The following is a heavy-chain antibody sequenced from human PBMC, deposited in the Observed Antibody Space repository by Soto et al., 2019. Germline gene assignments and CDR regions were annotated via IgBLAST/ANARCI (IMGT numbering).Heavy chain of an antibody. J-gene: IGHJ6*02. V-gene: IGHV1-69*01. CDR3: ASNPPGSRPKRGYYYYYGMDV. CDR1: GGTFSSYA. D-gene: IGHD1-1*01. Sequence: QVQLVQSGAEVKKPGSSVKVSCKASGGTFSSYAISWVRQAPGQGLEWMGGIIPIFGTANYAQKFQGRVTITADEYTSTAYMELSSLRSEDTAVYSCASNPPGSRPKRGYYYYYGMDVWGQGTTVTVSS. CDR2: IIPIFGTA.